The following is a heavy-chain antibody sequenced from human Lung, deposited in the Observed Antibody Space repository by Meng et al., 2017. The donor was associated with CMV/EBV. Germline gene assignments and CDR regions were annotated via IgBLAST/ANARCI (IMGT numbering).Heavy chain of an antibody. D-gene: IGHD2-21*01. Sequence: QNRSLTCAVVDGSFSDFSWTWIRQHPKKGVEWIGQNDHRGSTKYNPSLMSRVTISINTSKNQFSLRLTSVTAADTAVYYCVAEADYWGQGTQVTVSS. CDR1: DGSFSDFS. CDR2: NDHRGST. CDR3: VAEADY. J-gene: IGHJ4*02. V-gene: IGHV4-34*01.